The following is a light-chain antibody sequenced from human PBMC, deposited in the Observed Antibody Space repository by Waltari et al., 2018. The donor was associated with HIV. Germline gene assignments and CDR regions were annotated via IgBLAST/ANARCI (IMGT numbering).Light chain of an antibody. Sequence: HSVLTQPASMSGSLGQSITISCLGSSNDVGGFHYVSWYQQSPDKAPRLFIYAVSKRPSGCSGRFSGSKSGSAASLTISGLQPQDEADYYCCSYTSSGTVLFGGGTRLTVL. CDR3: CSYTSSGTVL. V-gene: IGLV2-14*03. CDR2: AVS. CDR1: SNDVGGFHY. J-gene: IGLJ2*01.